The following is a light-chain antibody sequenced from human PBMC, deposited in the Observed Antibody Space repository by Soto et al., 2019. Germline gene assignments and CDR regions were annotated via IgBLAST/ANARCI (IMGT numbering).Light chain of an antibody. J-gene: IGKJ4*01. Sequence: DIHMTQSPSSLSASVGDTVTITCRASQSITRYLNWYQQKPGKAPEILMFAASNLESGVPPRLSGSGSETDFSLTISSLQPEDFATYFCQKTHSMPLTCGGGTKVDIK. CDR3: QKTHSMPLT. V-gene: IGKV1-39*01. CDR1: QSITRY. CDR2: AAS.